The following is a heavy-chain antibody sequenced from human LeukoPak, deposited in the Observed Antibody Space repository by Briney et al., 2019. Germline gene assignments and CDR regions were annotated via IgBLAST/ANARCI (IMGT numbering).Heavy chain of an antibody. D-gene: IGHD1-26*01. CDR2: ISYDGSNK. J-gene: IGHJ4*02. CDR3: AREGWESRTFDY. CDR1: GFTFTSHW. Sequence: GGSLRLSCAASGFTFTSHWMSWVRQAPGRGLEWVAVISYDGSNKYYADSVKGRFTISRDNSKNTLYLQMNSLRAEDTAVYYCAREGWESRTFDYWGQGTLVTVSS. V-gene: IGHV3-30-3*01.